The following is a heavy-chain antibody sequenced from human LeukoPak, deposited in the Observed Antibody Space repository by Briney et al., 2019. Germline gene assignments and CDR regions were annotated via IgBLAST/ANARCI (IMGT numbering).Heavy chain of an antibody. J-gene: IGHJ4*02. CDR3: ARPTTASTIYEYYFDY. Sequence: GGSLRLSCAASGFTFSSYWMHWVRQAPGKGLVWVSRINSDGSSTSYADSVKGRFTISRDNSKNTLYLEMSSLRAEDTAAYYCARPTTASTIYEYYFDYWGQGTLVTVSS. CDR2: INSDGSST. V-gene: IGHV3-74*01. D-gene: IGHD4-11*01. CDR1: GFTFSSYW.